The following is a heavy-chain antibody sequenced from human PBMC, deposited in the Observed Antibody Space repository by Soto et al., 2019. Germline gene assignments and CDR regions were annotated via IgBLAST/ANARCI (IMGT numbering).Heavy chain of an antibody. V-gene: IGHV3-21*01. D-gene: IGHD3-16*02. CDR3: ARGYTTSPTPHFDT. CDR1: LFTFSSYG. Sequence: SLRLSWSSSLFTFSSYGMHLVLQHPGRGLEFFSSVTSDSNYIYYADSVKGRFTISRDNAKNSLYLEMSSLRVEDTAVYYCARGYTTSPTPHFDTWGQGTLVTVSS. J-gene: IGHJ5*02. CDR2: VTSDSNYI.